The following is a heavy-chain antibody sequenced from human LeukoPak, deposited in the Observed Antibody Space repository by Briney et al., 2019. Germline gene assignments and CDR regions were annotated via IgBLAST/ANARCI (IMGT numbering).Heavy chain of an antibody. D-gene: IGHD2-2*01. CDR1: GGSISSGGYY. V-gene: IGHV4-30-2*01. J-gene: IGHJ4*02. CDR3: TRYCSSTSCFGGLDY. Sequence: PSQTLSLTCTVSGGSISSGGYYWSWIRQPPGKGLEWIGYIYHSGSTYYNPSLKSRVTISVDRSKNQFSLKLSSVTAADTAVYYCTRYCSSTSCFGGLDYWGQGTLVTVSS. CDR2: IYHSGST.